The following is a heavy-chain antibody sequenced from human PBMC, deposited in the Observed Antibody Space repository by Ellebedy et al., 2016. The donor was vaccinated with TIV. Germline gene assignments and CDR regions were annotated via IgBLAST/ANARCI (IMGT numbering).Heavy chain of an antibody. V-gene: IGHV1-46*01. D-gene: IGHD6-6*01. CDR2: IDPNYGTT. J-gene: IGHJ6*02. Sequence: AASVKVSCKASGYIFTNYYMHWVRQAPGQGLEWMGVIDPNYGTTSYAQKFQGRVTMTSDTSTSTVYMRLSSLRSDDTAVYYCAREDLLSSSSSDHYGVDVWGQGTTVTVPS. CDR1: GYIFTNYY. CDR3: AREDLLSSSSSDHYGVDV.